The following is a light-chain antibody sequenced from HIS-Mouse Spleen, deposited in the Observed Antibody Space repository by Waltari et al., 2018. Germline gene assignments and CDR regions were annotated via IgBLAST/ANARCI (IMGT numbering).Light chain of an antibody. V-gene: IGLV2-14*01. J-gene: IGLJ3*02. CDR2: EVS. Sequence: QSALTQPAPVSGSPGQSITISCTGTSSDGGGYNYVSWYQQHPGKAPKLMIYEVSNRPSGVSNRFSGSKSGNTASLTISGLQAEDEADYYCSSYTSSSSWVFGGGTKLTVL. CDR3: SSYTSSSSWV. CDR1: SSDGGGYNY.